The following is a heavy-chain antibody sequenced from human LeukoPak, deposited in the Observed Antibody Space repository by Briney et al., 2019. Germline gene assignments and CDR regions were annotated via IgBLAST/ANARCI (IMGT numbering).Heavy chain of an antibody. CDR1: GYTFTSYY. J-gene: IGHJ6*03. CDR3: ASGLWFGEFNYYYMDV. D-gene: IGHD3-10*01. CDR2: INPSGGST. V-gene: IGHV1-46*01. Sequence: ASVKASCKESGYTFTSYYMHWVRQAPGQGLEWMGIINPSGGSTSYAQKFQGRVTMTRDTSTSTVYMELSSLRSEDTAVYYCASGLWFGEFNYYYMDVWGKGTTVTVSS.